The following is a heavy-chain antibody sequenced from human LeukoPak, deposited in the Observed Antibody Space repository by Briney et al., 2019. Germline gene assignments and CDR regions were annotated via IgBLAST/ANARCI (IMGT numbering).Heavy chain of an antibody. CDR2: INPSGGST. V-gene: IGHV1-46*01. J-gene: IGHJ3*02. CDR1: GYTFTSYY. Sequence: ASVKVSCKASGYTFTSYYMHWVRQAPGQGLEWMGIINPSGGSTSYAQKFQGRVTMTMETSTSTAYMELSSLRSEETAVYYCARDGSSGYASDAFDIWGQGTMVTVSS. CDR3: ARDGSSGYASDAFDI. D-gene: IGHD3-22*01.